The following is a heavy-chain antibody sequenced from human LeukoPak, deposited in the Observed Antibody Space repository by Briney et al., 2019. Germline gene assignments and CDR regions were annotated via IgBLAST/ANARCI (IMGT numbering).Heavy chain of an antibody. J-gene: IGHJ4*02. CDR3: ARQSKISGSAFDY. Sequence: PSETLSLTCTVSGGSISSSSYFWAWIRQPPGKGLESIGTIYYSGSTHYNPSLRSRLTISVDTSKNQFSLKLNSVTAADTAVYYCARQSKISGSAFDYWGQGTLVTVSS. D-gene: IGHD3-10*01. CDR1: GGSISSSSYF. CDR2: IYYSGST. V-gene: IGHV4-39*01.